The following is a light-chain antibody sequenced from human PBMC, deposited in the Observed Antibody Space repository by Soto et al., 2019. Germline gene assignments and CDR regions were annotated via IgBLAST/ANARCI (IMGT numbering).Light chain of an antibody. V-gene: IGKV3-11*01. Sequence: EIVLTQSPATLSLSPGERATLSCRASQSVRTYLAWYQQKPGQAPRLLIYDASNRATGIPARFGGSGSGTDFILTISSLEPEDFAVYYCQQRSNWPPTGITFGGGTKVEIK. CDR1: QSVRTY. CDR2: DAS. J-gene: IGKJ4*01. CDR3: QQRSNWPPTGIT.